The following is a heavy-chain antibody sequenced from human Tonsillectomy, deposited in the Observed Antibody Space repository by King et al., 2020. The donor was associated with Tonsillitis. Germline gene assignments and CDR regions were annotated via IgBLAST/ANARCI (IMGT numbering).Heavy chain of an antibody. V-gene: IGHV3-66*01. CDR3: ARDRVGGIFDI. D-gene: IGHD3-10*01. CDR2: IYSGGST. CDR1: GFTVSSNY. J-gene: IGHJ3*02. Sequence: VQLVESGGGLVQPGGSLRLSCAASGFTVSSNYMSWVRQAPGKGLEWVSVIYSGGSTYYADSVKGRFTISRDNPKNTLYLQMNSLRAEDTAVYYCARDRVGGIFDIWGQGTMVTVSS.